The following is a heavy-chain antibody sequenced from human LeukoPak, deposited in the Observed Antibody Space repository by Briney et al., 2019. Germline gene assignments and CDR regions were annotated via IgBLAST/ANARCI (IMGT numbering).Heavy chain of an antibody. CDR3: ARYSSVWGNNWFDP. V-gene: IGHV4-59*01. Sequence: PETLSLTCTVSGGSINNYYWSWIRQPPGYGLEWIGYVYYSGSTNYNPSLKSRVTISIDTSKNQFSLNLNSVTTADTAVYYCARYSSVWGNNWFDPWGQGTLVTVSS. J-gene: IGHJ5*02. CDR1: GGSINNYY. D-gene: IGHD6-19*01. CDR2: VYYSGST.